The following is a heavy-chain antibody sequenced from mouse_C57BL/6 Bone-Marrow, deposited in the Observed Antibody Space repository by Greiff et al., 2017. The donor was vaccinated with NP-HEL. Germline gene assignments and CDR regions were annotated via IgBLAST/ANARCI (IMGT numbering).Heavy chain of an antibody. CDR1: GYSITSGYY. CDR2: ISYDGSN. J-gene: IGHJ3*01. V-gene: IGHV3-6*01. CDR3: ATYYRAY. D-gene: IGHD2-14*01. Sequence: EVQVVESGPGLVKPSQSLSLTCSVTGYSITSGYYWNWIRQFPGDKLEWMGYISYDGSNNYNPSLKNRISITRDTSKNQFFLKLNSVTTEDTATYYCATYYRAYWGQGTLVTVSA.